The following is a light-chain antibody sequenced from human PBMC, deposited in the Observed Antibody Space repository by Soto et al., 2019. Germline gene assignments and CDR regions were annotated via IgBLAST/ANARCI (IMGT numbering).Light chain of an antibody. V-gene: IGKV3D-15*01. J-gene: IGKJ1*01. CDR3: QQYNSYWT. CDR2: DAS. CDR1: QSISTF. Sequence: ELVMTQSPATLSVAPGERATLSCRASQSISTFLAWYQQKPGQAPRLLIYDASNRATGIPVRFSGSGSGTEFTLTISSLQPDDFATYYCQQYNSYWTFGQGTKVDIK.